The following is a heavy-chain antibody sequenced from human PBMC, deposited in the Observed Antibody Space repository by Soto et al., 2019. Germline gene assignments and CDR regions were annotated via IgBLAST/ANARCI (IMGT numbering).Heavy chain of an antibody. D-gene: IGHD3-22*01. V-gene: IGHV3-21*01. J-gene: IGHJ3*02. Sequence: EVQLVESGGGLVKPGGSLRLSCAASGFTFSSYSMNWVRQAPGKGLEWVSSISSSSSYIYYADSVKGRFTISRDNAKNSLYLQMNSLRAEDTAVYYCARDGPTYYYDSSGYGDAFDIWGQGTMVTVSS. CDR2: ISSSSSYI. CDR1: GFTFSSYS. CDR3: ARDGPTYYYDSSGYGDAFDI.